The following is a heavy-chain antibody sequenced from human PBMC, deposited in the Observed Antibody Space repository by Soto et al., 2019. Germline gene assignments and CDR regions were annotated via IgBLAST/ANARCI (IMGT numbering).Heavy chain of an antibody. CDR1: GFTFSNAW. V-gene: IGHV3-15*07. CDR3: TTGPMITFGGVIVIETTDAFDI. CDR2: IKSKTDGGTT. D-gene: IGHD3-16*02. J-gene: IGHJ3*02. Sequence: GGSLRLSCAASGFTFSNAWMNWVRQAPGKGLEWVGRIKSKTDGGTTDYAAPVKGRFTISRDDSKNTLYLQMNSLKTEDTAVYYCTTGPMITFGGVIVIETTDAFDIWGQGTMVTVSS.